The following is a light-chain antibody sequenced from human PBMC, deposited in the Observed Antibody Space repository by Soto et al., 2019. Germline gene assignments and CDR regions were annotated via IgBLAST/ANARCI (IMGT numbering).Light chain of an antibody. J-gene: IGKJ1*01. CDR1: QTISSW. CDR3: QHYNSYSEA. V-gene: IGKV1-5*03. CDR2: KAS. Sequence: EIQMTQAHSTLSGSVGDRVTITCRASQTISSWLAWYQQKPGKAPKLLIYKASTLKSGVPSRFSGSGSGTEFTLTISSLQPDDFATYYCQHYNSYSEAFGQGTKVDIK.